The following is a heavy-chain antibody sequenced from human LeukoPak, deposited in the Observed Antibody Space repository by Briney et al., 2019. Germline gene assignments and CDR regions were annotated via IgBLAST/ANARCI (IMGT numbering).Heavy chain of an antibody. Sequence: ASVKVSCKASGYTFTSYGISWVRQAPGQGLEWMGGIIPIFGTANYAQKFQGRVTITADESTSTAYMELSSLRSEDTAVYYCARVLSYYDSSGYYLLDAFDIWGQGTMVTVSS. CDR2: IIPIFGTA. CDR1: GYTFTSYG. J-gene: IGHJ3*02. V-gene: IGHV1-69*13. CDR3: ARVLSYYDSSGYYLLDAFDI. D-gene: IGHD3-22*01.